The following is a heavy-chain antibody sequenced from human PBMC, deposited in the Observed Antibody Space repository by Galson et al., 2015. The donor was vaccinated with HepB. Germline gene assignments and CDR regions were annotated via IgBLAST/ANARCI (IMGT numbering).Heavy chain of an antibody. J-gene: IGHJ2*01. D-gene: IGHD4-11*01. V-gene: IGHV1-18*01. CDR1: GYTFSTYG. Sequence: SVKVSCKACGYTFSTYGITWVRQAPGPGLEWMGWVSAKNGNTKYEQKFQDRVTMTTDTSTRTAYMELRSLRSDDTGFYYCARESMPGPSSQRSASTYCSPHLSHSNIRPAPRLSGCSFAGTACSWNCLW. CDR2: VSAKNGNT. CDR3: ARESMPGPSSQRSASTYCSPHLSHSNIRPAPRLSGCSFAGTACSWNCL.